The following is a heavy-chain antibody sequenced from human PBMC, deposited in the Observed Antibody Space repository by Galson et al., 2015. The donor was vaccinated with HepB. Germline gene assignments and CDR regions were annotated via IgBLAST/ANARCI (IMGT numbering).Heavy chain of an antibody. CDR3: AAGTGKSDFDY. CDR1: GFTFTNAW. J-gene: IGHJ4*02. CDR2: IKTETDGATT. Sequence: SLRLSCAASGFTFTNAWMSWVRQAPGKGLAWVARIKTETDGATTDYAAPVKGRFTISRDDSQNTLYLQMNSLKTEDTAVYYCAAGTGKSDFDYWGQGALVTVS. V-gene: IGHV3-15*01. D-gene: IGHD1/OR15-1a*01.